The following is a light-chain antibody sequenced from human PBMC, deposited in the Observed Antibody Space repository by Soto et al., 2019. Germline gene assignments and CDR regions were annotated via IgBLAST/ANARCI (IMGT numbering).Light chain of an antibody. CDR3: QTWGAGIRV. V-gene: IGLV4-69*01. J-gene: IGLJ3*02. CDR2: LNSDGSH. Sequence: QSVLTQSPSASASLGASVKLTCTLSSGHSNYAIAWHQQQPEKGPRYLMKLNSDGSHNRGDGIPDRFSGSSSGAERYLTISSLQSEHEADYYCQTWGAGIRVFGGGTKLTVL. CDR1: SGHSNYA.